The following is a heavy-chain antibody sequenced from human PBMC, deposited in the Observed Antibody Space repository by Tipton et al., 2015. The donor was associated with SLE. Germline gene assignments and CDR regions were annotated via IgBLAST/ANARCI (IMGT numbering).Heavy chain of an antibody. CDR3: ARHGPVLWFREFPFDY. D-gene: IGHD3-10*01. Sequence: TLSLTCTVSGGSISSSSYYWGWIRQPPGKGLEWIGSIYYSGSTYYNPSLKSRVTISVDTSKNQFSLKLSSVTAADTAVYYCARHGPVLWFREFPFDYWGQGTLVTVSS. J-gene: IGHJ4*02. CDR1: GGSISSSSYY. V-gene: IGHV4-39*01. CDR2: IYYSGST.